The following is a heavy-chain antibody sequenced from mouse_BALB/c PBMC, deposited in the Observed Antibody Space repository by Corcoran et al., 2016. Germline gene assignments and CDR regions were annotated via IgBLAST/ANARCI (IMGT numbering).Heavy chain of an antibody. CDR1: GYTFTNYG. Sequence: QIQLVQSQPDLQQPGDTVKISCKASGYTFTNYGLNWVKQAPGKGLKWMGWINTYTGEPTYADDFKVRFAFSLATSASTAYLQINNLKNEDTATYFCANGNYVDYWGQGTTLTVSS. J-gene: IGHJ2*01. D-gene: IGHD2-1*01. V-gene: IGHV9-3-1*01. CDR2: INTYTGEP. CDR3: ANGNYVDY.